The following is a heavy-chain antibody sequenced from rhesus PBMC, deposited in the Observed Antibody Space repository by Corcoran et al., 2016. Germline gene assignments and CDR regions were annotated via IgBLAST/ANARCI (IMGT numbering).Heavy chain of an antibody. CDR1: GFTFSSYE. CDR2: NRESGGTT. D-gene: IGHD6-31*01. CDR3: TIAAAIFDY. Sequence: DVQLVESGGGLVKPGGSLRLSCVASGFTFSSYEMHWVRQAPGKGLGWVSVNRESGGTTYYATSVKGRFTISRDNAKNSLFLQMNSLRAEDTAVYYCTIAAAIFDYWGQGVLVTVSS. J-gene: IGHJ4*01. V-gene: IGHV3-100*02.